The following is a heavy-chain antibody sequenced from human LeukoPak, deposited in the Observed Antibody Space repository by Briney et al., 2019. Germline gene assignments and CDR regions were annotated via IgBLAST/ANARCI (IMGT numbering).Heavy chain of an antibody. J-gene: IGHJ6*02. CDR2: IFYSGRT. Sequence: PWDTLSLICTVSGGSITCFHWSWIRKPPGKGLEWIGNIFYSGRTNYNPSLKSRVTISVDSSKNQFSLKLSSVTAADTAVYYSARIPPYCSGGSCYSGVYYYYGMDVWGQGTTVTVSS. V-gene: IGHV4-59*01. CDR3: ARIPPYCSGGSCYSGVYYYYGMDV. D-gene: IGHD2-15*01. CDR1: GGSITCFH.